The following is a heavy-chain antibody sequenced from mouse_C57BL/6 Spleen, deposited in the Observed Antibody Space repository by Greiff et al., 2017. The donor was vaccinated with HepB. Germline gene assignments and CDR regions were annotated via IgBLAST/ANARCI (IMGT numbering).Heavy chain of an antibody. V-gene: IGHV5-12*01. Sequence: EVQLVESGGGLVQPGGSLKLSCAASGFTFSDYYMYWVRQTPEKRLEWVAYISNGGGSTYYPDTVKGRFTISRDNAKNTLYLQMSRLKSEDTAMYYCARQGVVGGYFDVWGTGTTVTVSS. CDR2: ISNGGGST. J-gene: IGHJ1*03. CDR3: ARQGVVGGYFDV. D-gene: IGHD1-1*01. CDR1: GFTFSDYY.